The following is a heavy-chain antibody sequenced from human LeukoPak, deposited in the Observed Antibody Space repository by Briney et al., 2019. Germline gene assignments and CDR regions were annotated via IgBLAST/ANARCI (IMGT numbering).Heavy chain of an antibody. D-gene: IGHD3-22*01. CDR1: GYTFTRYY. CDR2: INPSGGST. CDR3: ARGREYYDSSGYSFDY. V-gene: IGHV1-46*01. J-gene: IGHJ4*02. Sequence: GASVKVSCKASGYTFTRYYTHWVRQAPGQGLEWMGVINPSGGSTSYAQKFQGRVTMTRDTSTSTVYMELSSLRSEGTAVYYCARGREYYDSSGYSFDYWGQGTLVTVSS.